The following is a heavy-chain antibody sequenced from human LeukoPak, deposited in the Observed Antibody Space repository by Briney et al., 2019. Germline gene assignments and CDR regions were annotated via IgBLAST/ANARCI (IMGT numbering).Heavy chain of an antibody. V-gene: IGHV3-23*01. CDR2: ISGSGGST. J-gene: IGHJ4*02. D-gene: IGHD6-19*01. CDR1: GFTFSSYA. CDR3: AKADRPIAVATRGDY. Sequence: GGSLRLSCAASGFTFSSYAMSWVRQAPGKGLEWVSAISGSGGSTYYADSVKGRFTITRDNSKNTLYLQMNSLRAEDTAVYYCAKADRPIAVATRGDYWGQGTLVTVSS.